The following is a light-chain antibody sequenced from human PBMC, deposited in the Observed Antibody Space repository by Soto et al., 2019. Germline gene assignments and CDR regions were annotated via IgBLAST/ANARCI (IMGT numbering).Light chain of an antibody. CDR1: QSISKY. Sequence: DCDKTGYPTILRASVGERVYVTFRASQSISKYLAWYQQKPGKAPKLLIYDASSLESGAPSRFSGSGSGTEFTLTISSLLPDDFATYYCQQYDSYLGTFGQGTKVDIK. V-gene: IGKV1-5*01. CDR3: QQYDSYLGT. J-gene: IGKJ1*01. CDR2: DAS.